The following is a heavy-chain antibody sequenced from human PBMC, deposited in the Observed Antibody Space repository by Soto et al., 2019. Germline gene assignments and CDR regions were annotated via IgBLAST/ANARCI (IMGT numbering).Heavy chain of an antibody. CDR3: ARHRYSYGVYYFDY. V-gene: IGHV4-59*08. J-gene: IGHJ4*02. Sequence: PSETLSLTCIVFGGSISNYYWSWIRQPPGKGLEWIGYIYYSGSTNYNPSLTSRVTISVDTSKNQFSLKLSSVTAADTAVYYCARHRYSYGVYYFDYWGQGTLVTVS. CDR1: GGSISNYY. CDR2: IYYSGST. D-gene: IGHD5-18*01.